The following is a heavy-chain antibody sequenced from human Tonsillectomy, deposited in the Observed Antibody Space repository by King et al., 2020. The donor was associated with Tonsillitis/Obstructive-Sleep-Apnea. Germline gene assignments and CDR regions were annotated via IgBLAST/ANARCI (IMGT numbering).Heavy chain of an antibody. J-gene: IGHJ6*02. CDR2: IHTSGST. CDR3: ARDYSSGYGLDV. V-gene: IGHV4-4*07. CDR1: GGSISSYY. Sequence: QLQESGPGLVKPSETLSLTCIVSGGSISSYYWNWIRQPAGKRLEWIGRIHTSGSTNYNPSLKSRVTMSVDTSKNRVSLRLNSVTAADTAVYYCARDYSSGYGLDVWGQGTTVTVSS. D-gene: IGHD6-19*01.